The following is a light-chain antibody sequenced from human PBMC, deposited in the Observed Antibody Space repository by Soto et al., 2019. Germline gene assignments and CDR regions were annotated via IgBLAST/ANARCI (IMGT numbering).Light chain of an antibody. CDR1: SSDVGGYNY. CDR3: SSYTSSSTLVV. Sequence: QSALTQPASVSGSPGQSITISCTGTSSDVGGYNYVSWHQQHPGKAPKLMIYDVSNGPSGVSNRFSGSKSGNTASLTISGLQAEDEADYYCSSYTSSSTLVVFGGGTKLTVL. CDR2: DVS. J-gene: IGLJ2*01. V-gene: IGLV2-14*01.